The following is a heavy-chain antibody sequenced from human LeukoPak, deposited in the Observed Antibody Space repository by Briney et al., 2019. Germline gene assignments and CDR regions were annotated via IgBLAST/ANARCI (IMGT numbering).Heavy chain of an antibody. CDR2: IYSGGST. CDR1: GFTVSSNY. J-gene: IGHJ3*02. CDR3: ARDPQPLPDVAYCGGDCYPGGGAFDI. Sequence: GGSLRLSCAASGFTVSSNYMSWVRQAPGKGLEWVSVIYSGGSTYYADSVKGRFTISRDNSKNTLYLQMNSLRAEDTAVYYCARDPQPLPDVAYCGGDCYPGGGAFDIWGQGTMVTVSS. V-gene: IGHV3-66*01. D-gene: IGHD2-21*02.